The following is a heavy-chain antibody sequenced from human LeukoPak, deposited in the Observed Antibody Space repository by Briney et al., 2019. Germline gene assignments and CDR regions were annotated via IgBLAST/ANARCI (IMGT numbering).Heavy chain of an antibody. CDR1: GGSCSGYY. CDR2: INQSGST. J-gene: IGHJ5*02. Sequence: PSETLSLTCAVYGGSCSGYYWSWIRQPPGKGLEWIGEINQSGSTNYNPSLKSRVTISVDTSKNQFSLKLSSVTAADTAVYYCARGNYYVWGSYRYGFDPWGQGTLVTVSS. V-gene: IGHV4-34*01. D-gene: IGHD3-16*02. CDR3: ARGNYYVWGSYRYGFDP.